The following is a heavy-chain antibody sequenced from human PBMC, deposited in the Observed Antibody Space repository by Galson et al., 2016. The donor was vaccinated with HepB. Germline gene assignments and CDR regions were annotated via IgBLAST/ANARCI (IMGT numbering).Heavy chain of an antibody. CDR1: GFIFNNAW. CDR2: IRSKTDGGTT. D-gene: IGHD3-10*01. Sequence: SLRLSCATSGFIFNNAWMNWVRQAPGKGLEWVGRIRSKTDGGTTDYAAPVKGRFTISRDDSKNTLYLQMNSLKTEDTAVYYCTTVVGYGSADYWGQGTLVTVSS. V-gene: IGHV3-15*07. CDR3: TTVVGYGSADY. J-gene: IGHJ4*02.